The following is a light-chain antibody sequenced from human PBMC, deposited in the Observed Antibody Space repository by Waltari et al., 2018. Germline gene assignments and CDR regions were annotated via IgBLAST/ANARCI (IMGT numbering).Light chain of an antibody. CDR1: SSDVGAYDF. Sequence: QSALTQPASVSGSPGQSITISCTGTSSDVGAYDFVSWYQHHPGKVPKVIIYEVNNRPSGVSSRFSASKSGNTASLTISGLQAEDEAGYYCSSYTSTHIPFVFGTGTKVTVL. V-gene: IGLV2-14*01. J-gene: IGLJ1*01. CDR2: EVN. CDR3: SSYTSTHIPFV.